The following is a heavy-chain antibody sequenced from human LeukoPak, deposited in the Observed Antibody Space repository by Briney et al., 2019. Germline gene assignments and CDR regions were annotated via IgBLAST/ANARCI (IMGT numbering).Heavy chain of an antibody. CDR3: ARGNSNPNYDFWSGYYPDYYYYGMDV. CDR1: GGSFSGYY. Sequence: PSETLSLTCAVYGGSFSGYYWSWIRQPPGKGLEWIGEINHSGSTNYNPSLKSRVTISVDTCKKQFALKMSSVTAADTPVYYCARGNSNPNYDFWSGYYPDYYYYGMDVWGQGTTVTVSS. D-gene: IGHD3-3*01. V-gene: IGHV4-34*01. J-gene: IGHJ6*02. CDR2: INHSGST.